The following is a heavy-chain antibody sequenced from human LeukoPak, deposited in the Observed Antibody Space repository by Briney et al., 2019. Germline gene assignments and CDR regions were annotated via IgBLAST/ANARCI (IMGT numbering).Heavy chain of an antibody. J-gene: IGHJ1*01. CDR3: ARGPIAVAGTASIYQH. D-gene: IGHD6-19*01. CDR1: GLTFSSYA. CDR2: ISGSGGST. V-gene: IGHV3-23*01. Sequence: GGSLRLSCVASGLTFSSYAMNWVRQAPGKGLEWVSAISGSGGSTSYADSVKGRFTISRDNSRNTLYLQMNSLRAEDTAVYYCARGPIAVAGTASIYQHWGQGTLVTVSS.